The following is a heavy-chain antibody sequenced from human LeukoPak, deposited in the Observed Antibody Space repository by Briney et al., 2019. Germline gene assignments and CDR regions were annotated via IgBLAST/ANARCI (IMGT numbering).Heavy chain of an antibody. Sequence: SETLSLTCAVYGGSFSGYYWSWIRQPPGKGLEWIGEINHSGSTNYNPSLKSRVTISVDTSKNQFSLKLSSVTAADTAVYYCARASLRYFDWLSRRGFDPWGQGTLVTVSS. CDR2: INHSGST. V-gene: IGHV4-34*01. CDR3: ARASLRYFDWLSRRGFDP. CDR1: GGSFSGYY. D-gene: IGHD3-9*01. J-gene: IGHJ5*02.